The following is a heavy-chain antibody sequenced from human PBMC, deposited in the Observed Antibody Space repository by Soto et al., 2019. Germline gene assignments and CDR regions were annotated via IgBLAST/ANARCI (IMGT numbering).Heavy chain of an antibody. CDR2: INPSGGST. CDR1: GYTFTSYY. V-gene: IGHV1-46*01. Sequence: AAVKVSCKASGYTFTSYYMHWVRQAPGQGXEWMGIINPSGGSTSYAQKFQGRVTMTRDTSTSTVYMELSSLRSEDTAVYYCAGGPSGSYYNRGNYYGMDVWGQGTTVTVSS. D-gene: IGHD1-26*01. J-gene: IGHJ6*02. CDR3: AGGPSGSYYNRGNYYGMDV.